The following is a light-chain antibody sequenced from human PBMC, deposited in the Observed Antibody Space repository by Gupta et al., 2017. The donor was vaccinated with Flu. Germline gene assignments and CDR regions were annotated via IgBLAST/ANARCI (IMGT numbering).Light chain of an antibody. V-gene: IGLV2-23*01. CDR2: EGS. CDR1: SSDVGGYNL. Sequence: QSAVTQPACVSGSPGQSITYPCTGTSSDVGGYNLVSWYQQHPGKAPKLMIYEGSKRPSGVSKRFSGSQSGNTASLTISVLHAEDEADYYCCSYAGSDLYVFGTGTKVTVL. J-gene: IGLJ1*01. CDR3: CSYAGSDLYV.